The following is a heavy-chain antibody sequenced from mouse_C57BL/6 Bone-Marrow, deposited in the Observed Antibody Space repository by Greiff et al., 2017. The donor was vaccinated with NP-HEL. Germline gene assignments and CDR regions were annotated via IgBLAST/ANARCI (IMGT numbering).Heavy chain of an antibody. J-gene: IGHJ2*01. V-gene: IGHV1-64*01. D-gene: IGHD1-1*01. CDR2: IHPNSGST. Sequence: QVQLQQPGAELVKPGASVKLSCKASGYTFTSYWMHWVKQRPGQGLEWIGMIHPNSGSTNNNEKFKSKATLTVDKSSSTAYMQLSSLTSEDSAVYYCARRRDYYYGSRGYFDYWGQGTTLTVSS. CDR1: GYTFTSYW. CDR3: ARRRDYYYGSRGYFDY.